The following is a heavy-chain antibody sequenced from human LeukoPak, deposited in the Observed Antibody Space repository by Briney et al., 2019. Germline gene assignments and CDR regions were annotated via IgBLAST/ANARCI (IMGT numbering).Heavy chain of an antibody. J-gene: IGHJ4*02. CDR2: IYHSGST. CDR1: GYSISSGYY. V-gene: IGHV4-38-2*02. Sequence: PSETLSLTCTVSGYSISSGYYWGWIRQPPGKGLEWIGSIYHSGSTYYNPSLKSRVTISVDTSKNQFSLKLSSVTAADTAVYYCARAHKRDYWGQGTLVTVSS. CDR3: ARAHKRDY.